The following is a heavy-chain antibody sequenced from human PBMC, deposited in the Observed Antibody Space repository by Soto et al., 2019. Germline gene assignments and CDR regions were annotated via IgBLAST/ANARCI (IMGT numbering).Heavy chain of an antibody. Sequence: GGSLRLSCAASGFTFSSYWMTWVRQAPGKGLEWVANIKQDGSAKYYVDSVRGRFTTSRDNAKNSLYLQMNSLRAEDTAVYYCARAVTIFGVVTGYWGQGSLVTVSS. V-gene: IGHV3-7*01. CDR3: ARAVTIFGVVTGY. CDR1: GFTFSSYW. D-gene: IGHD3-3*01. CDR2: IKQDGSAK. J-gene: IGHJ4*02.